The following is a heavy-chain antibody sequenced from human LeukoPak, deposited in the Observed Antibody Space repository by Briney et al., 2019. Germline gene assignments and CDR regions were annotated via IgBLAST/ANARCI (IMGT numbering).Heavy chain of an antibody. V-gene: IGHV4-59*01. CDR1: GGSISSYY. Sequence: SETLSLTCTVSGGSISSYYWSWIRQPPGKGLEWIGYIYYSGSTNYNPSLKSRVTISVDTSKNQFSLKLSSVTAADTAVYYCARSGYSSSWYLYYWGQGTLVTVSS. J-gene: IGHJ4*02. CDR2: IYYSGST. CDR3: ARSGYSSSWYLYY. D-gene: IGHD6-13*01.